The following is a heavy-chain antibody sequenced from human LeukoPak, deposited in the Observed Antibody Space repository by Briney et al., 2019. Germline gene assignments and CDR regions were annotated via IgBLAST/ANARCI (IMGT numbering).Heavy chain of an antibody. CDR1: GFTFSSYG. Sequence: PGGSLRLSCAASGFTFSSYGMHWVRQAPGKGLEWVAFIRYDGSNKYYADSVKGRFTISRDNSKSTLYLQMNSLRAEDTAVYYCAKDKEDIVVVPAATIFDYWGQGTLVTVSS. V-gene: IGHV3-30*02. D-gene: IGHD2-2*01. CDR3: AKDKEDIVVVPAATIFDY. CDR2: IRYDGSNK. J-gene: IGHJ4*02.